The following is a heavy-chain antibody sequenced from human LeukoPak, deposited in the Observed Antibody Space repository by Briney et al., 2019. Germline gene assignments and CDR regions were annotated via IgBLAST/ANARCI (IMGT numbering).Heavy chain of an antibody. J-gene: IGHJ4*02. Sequence: PSETLSLTCAVYGGSFSGYYWSWNRQPPGKGLEWIGEINHSGSTNYNPSLKSRVTISVDTSKNQFSLKLSSVTAADAAVYYCARTQDTAMVDYWGQGTLVTVSS. CDR1: GGSFSGYY. D-gene: IGHD5-18*01. V-gene: IGHV4-34*01. CDR2: INHSGST. CDR3: ARTQDTAMVDY.